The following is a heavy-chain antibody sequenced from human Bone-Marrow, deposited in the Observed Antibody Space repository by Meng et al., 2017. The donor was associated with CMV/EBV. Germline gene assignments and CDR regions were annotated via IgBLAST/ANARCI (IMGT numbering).Heavy chain of an antibody. V-gene: IGHV1-2*02. Sequence: VPVVHARAEGKKPGAPVNVSCKASGYTFTGYYMHWVRQAPGQGLEWMGWINPKSGGTNYAQKFQGRVTMTRDTSISTAYMELSRLRSDDTAVYYCARDSGSYLCWGQGTLVTVSS. CDR1: GYTFTGYY. J-gene: IGHJ4*02. CDR2: INPKSGGT. CDR3: ARDSGSYLC. D-gene: IGHD1-26*01.